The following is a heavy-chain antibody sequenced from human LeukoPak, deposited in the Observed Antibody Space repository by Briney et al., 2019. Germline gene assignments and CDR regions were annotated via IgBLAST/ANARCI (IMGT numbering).Heavy chain of an antibody. J-gene: IGHJ4*02. V-gene: IGHV4-38-2*02. CDR2: IYHSGST. CDR3: ASYPGIAAAGLDY. Sequence: SETLSLTCTVSGYSISSGYYWGWIRQPPGKGLEWIGSIYHSGSTYYNPSLKSRVTISVDTSKNQFSLKLSSVTAADTAVHYCASYPGIAAAGLDYWGQGTLVTVSS. CDR1: GYSISSGYY. D-gene: IGHD6-13*01.